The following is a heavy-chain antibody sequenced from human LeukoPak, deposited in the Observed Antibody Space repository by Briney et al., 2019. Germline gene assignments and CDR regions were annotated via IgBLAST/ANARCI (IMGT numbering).Heavy chain of an antibody. CDR3: ARSLGLGYYGSGSYSGWFDP. Sequence: GASAKVSCKASGGTFSSYAISWVRQAPGQGLEWMGGIIPIFGTANYAQKFQGRVTITADESTSTAYMELSSLRSEDTAVYYCARSLGLGYYGSGSYSGWFDPWGQGTLVTVSS. D-gene: IGHD3-10*01. CDR1: GGTFSSYA. V-gene: IGHV1-69*13. J-gene: IGHJ5*02. CDR2: IIPIFGTA.